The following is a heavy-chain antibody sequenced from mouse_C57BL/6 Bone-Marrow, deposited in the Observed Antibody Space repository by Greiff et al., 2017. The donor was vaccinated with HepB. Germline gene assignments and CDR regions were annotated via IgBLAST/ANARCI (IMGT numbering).Heavy chain of an antibody. J-gene: IGHJ3*01. Sequence: EVQRVESGGGLVKPGGSLKLSCAASGFTFSSYAMSWVRQTPEKRLEWVATISDGGSYTYYPDNVKGRFTISRDNAKNNLYLQMSHLKSEDTAMYYCARDEMRVTSPFAYWGQGTLVTVSA. CDR3: ARDEMRVTSPFAY. CDR1: GFTFSSYA. V-gene: IGHV5-4*01. CDR2: ISDGGSYT. D-gene: IGHD2-3*01.